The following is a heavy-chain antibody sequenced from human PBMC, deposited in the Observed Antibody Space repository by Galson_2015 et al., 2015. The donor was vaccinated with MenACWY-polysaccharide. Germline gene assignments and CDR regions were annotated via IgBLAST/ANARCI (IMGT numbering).Heavy chain of an antibody. Sequence: SVKVSCKASGYSFSSYDINWVRQTTGQGLEWMGWMNPNSGNTGYAQKFQGRVTMTRNTSISIAYMELSSLRSEDTAVYYCARGGKYYYNSSGYLNWFDPWGQGTLVTVSS. J-gene: IGHJ5*02. D-gene: IGHD3-22*01. CDR1: GYSFSSYD. V-gene: IGHV1-8*01. CDR3: ARGGKYYYNSSGYLNWFDP. CDR2: MNPNSGNT.